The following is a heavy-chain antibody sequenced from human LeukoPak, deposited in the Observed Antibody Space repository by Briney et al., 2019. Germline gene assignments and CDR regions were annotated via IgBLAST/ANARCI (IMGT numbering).Heavy chain of an antibody. V-gene: IGHV1-3*01. J-gene: IGHJ4*02. D-gene: IGHD6-19*01. Sequence: GASVNVSCKASGYTFTSYTMHWVRQAPGQRLEWMGWINVGNGNTKYSQKFQGRVTITRNTSASTAYMELSSLRSEDTAVYYCARDKAQWLASVDYWGQGTLVTVSS. CDR3: ARDKAQWLASVDY. CDR1: GYTFTSYT. CDR2: INVGNGNT.